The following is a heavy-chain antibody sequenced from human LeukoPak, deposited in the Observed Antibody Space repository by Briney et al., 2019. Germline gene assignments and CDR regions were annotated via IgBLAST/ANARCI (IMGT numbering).Heavy chain of an antibody. CDR3: ARGDDSSGYFYSYFDY. Sequence: GGSLRLSCAASGFPFSSYVMHWVRQAPGKGLEWVSFTSYDGSNKYYADSVKGRFTISRDNSTNTLDLQMNSLRTEDTAMYYCARGDDSSGYFYSYFDYWGQGTLVTVSS. CDR1: GFPFSSYV. V-gene: IGHV3-30-3*01. CDR2: TSYDGSNK. D-gene: IGHD3-22*01. J-gene: IGHJ4*02.